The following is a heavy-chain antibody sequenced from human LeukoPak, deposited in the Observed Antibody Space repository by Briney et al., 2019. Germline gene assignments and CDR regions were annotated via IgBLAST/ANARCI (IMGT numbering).Heavy chain of an antibody. CDR3: ARDLYYDSSGYYDY. CDR1: GFTFSHYE. D-gene: IGHD3-22*01. CDR2: ISSSGYTI. V-gene: IGHV3-48*03. Sequence: GGSLRLSCEASGFTFSHYEMNWVRQAPGKGLEWVSYISSSGYTIYYADSVKGRFTISRDNAKNSLYLQMNSLRAEDRAVYYCARDLYYDSSGYYDYWGQGTLVTVSS. J-gene: IGHJ4*02.